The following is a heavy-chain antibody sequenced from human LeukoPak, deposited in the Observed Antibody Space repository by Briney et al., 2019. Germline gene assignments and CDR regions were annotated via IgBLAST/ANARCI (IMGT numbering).Heavy chain of an antibody. J-gene: IGHJ6*02. CDR3: ARAGAGGYYRYYYGMDV. CDR2: ISGSCANT. Sequence: GGSLRLSCSASGFTFSSYAMSWVRQAPGKGLEWVSAISGSCANTYFADSVKGRFTISRDNSKNTLYLQMNSLRAEDTAVYYCARAGAGGYYRYYYGMDVWGQGTTVTVSS. D-gene: IGHD2-8*02. V-gene: IGHV3-23*01. CDR1: GFTFSSYA.